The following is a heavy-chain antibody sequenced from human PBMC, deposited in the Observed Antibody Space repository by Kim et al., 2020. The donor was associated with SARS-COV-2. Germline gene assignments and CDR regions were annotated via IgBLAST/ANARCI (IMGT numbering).Heavy chain of an antibody. Sequence: SETLSLTCTVSGGSISSYYWSWIRQPPGKGLEWIGYIYYSGSTNYNPSLKSRVTISVDTSKNQFSLKLSSVTAADTAVYYCAREYCSSTSCYKPGPNYYYYGMDVWGQGTTVTVSS. CDR1: GGSISSYY. J-gene: IGHJ6*02. CDR3: AREYCSSTSCYKPGPNYYYYGMDV. D-gene: IGHD2-2*01. V-gene: IGHV4-59*01. CDR2: IYYSGST.